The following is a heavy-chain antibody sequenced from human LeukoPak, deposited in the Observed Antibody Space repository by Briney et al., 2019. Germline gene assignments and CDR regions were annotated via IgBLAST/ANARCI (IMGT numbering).Heavy chain of an antibody. Sequence: GGSLRLSCAASGFTFSSYAMHWVRQAPGKGLEWVAVISYDGSNKYYADSVKGRFTISRDNSKNTLYLQMNSLRAEDAAVYYCASPKWPEYSGYGFDYWGQGTLVTVSS. CDR2: ISYDGSNK. V-gene: IGHV3-30-3*01. CDR3: ASPKWPEYSGYGFDY. CDR1: GFTFSSYA. D-gene: IGHD5-12*01. J-gene: IGHJ4*02.